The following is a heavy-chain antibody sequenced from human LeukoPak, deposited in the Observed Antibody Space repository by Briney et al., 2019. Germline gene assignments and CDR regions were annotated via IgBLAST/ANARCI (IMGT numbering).Heavy chain of an antibody. CDR2: INPKRGVT. CDR1: GYTFTDYY. Sequence: ASVKVSCKASGYTFTDYYIHWMRQAPGQGLEWMGWINPKRGVTTYAQKFQGRVTMTRDTSISTAYMELSRLRSDDTAVYYCARDTRRDGYNYFDYWGQGTLVTVSS. J-gene: IGHJ4*02. CDR3: ARDTRRDGYNYFDY. V-gene: IGHV1-2*02. D-gene: IGHD5-24*01.